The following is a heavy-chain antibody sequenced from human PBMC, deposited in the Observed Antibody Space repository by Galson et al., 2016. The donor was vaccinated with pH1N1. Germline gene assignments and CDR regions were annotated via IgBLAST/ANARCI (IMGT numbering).Heavy chain of an antibody. CDR2: MNPNNGDA. V-gene: IGHV1-8*01. J-gene: IGHJ2*01. CDR1: GYTLTSYD. CDR3: ARGPVYGYFDR. Sequence: SVKVSCKASGYTLTSYDINWVRQATGQGLEWMGWMNPNNGDADYAPKFQGRVTLTRNASLNTAYMELSSLTSEDTAVYYCARGPVYGYFDRWGRGTPVIVSS.